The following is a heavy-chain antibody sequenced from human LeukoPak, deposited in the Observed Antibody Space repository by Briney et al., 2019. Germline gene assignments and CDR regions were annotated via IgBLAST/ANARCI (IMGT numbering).Heavy chain of an antibody. D-gene: IGHD2-8*01. J-gene: IGHJ6*02. Sequence: SETLSLTCAVYGGSFSGYYWSWIRQPPGKGLGWIGEINHSGSTNYNPSLKSRVTISVDTSKNQFSLKLSSVTAADTAVYYCARGHVGSYAYYYYYGMDVWGQGTTVTVSS. CDR1: GGSFSGYY. CDR2: INHSGST. CDR3: ARGHVGSYAYYYYYGMDV. V-gene: IGHV4-34*01.